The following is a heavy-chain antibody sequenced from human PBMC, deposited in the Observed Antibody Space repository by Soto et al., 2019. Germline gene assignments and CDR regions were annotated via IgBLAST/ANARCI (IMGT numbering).Heavy chain of an antibody. CDR1: GGSISSSNW. V-gene: IGHV4-4*02. D-gene: IGHD1-26*01. J-gene: IGHJ3*02. Sequence: QVQLQESGPGLVKPSGTLSLTCAVSGGSISSSNWWSWVRQPPGKGLEWIGEIYHSGSTNYNPSLKTRVNISVDKSKNQFSLKLSSVTAADTAVYYCARGMVGDTVNDAFDIWGQGTMVTVSS. CDR2: IYHSGST. CDR3: ARGMVGDTVNDAFDI.